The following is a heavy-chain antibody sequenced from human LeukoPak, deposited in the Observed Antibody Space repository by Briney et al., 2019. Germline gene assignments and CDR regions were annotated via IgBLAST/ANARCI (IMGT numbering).Heavy chain of an antibody. CDR2: IKEDGSER. Sequence: GGSLRLSCAASGFTFSSYWMSWVRQAPGKGLESVANIKEDGSERYYVDSVRGRFTISRDNAKNSLYLQMNSLRAEDTAVYYCARSLDYYDSSGLNWFDPWGQGTLVTVSS. J-gene: IGHJ5*02. CDR3: ARSLDYYDSSGLNWFDP. D-gene: IGHD3-22*01. V-gene: IGHV3-7*03. CDR1: GFTFSSYW.